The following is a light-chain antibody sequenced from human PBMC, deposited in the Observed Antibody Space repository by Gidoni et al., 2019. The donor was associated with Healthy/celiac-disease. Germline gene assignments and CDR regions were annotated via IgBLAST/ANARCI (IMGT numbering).Light chain of an antibody. CDR3: QQRSNWPLT. CDR2: DAS. Sequence: EIVLTQSPATLSLSPGQRATLACRASQSVSSYLAWYQQKPGQVPMLLIYDASNSATGIPARFSGSGSGTDFTLTSSRLEPEDFAVYYCQQRSNWPLTFGGXTKVEIK. V-gene: IGKV3-11*01. CDR1: QSVSSY. J-gene: IGKJ4*01.